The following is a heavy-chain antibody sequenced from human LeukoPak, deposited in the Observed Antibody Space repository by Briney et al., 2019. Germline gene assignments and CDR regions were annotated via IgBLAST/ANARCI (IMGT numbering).Heavy chain of an antibody. CDR2: IDPRDSFT. CDR3: ARLPPRELPWFDP. V-gene: IGHV5-10-1*01. D-gene: IGHD1-26*01. Sequence: GESLRISCQGSGYTFTSYWITWVRQMPGKGLEWMGRIDPRDSFTNYSPSFQGHVTISTDKSITTAYLQWSSLKASDTAMYYCARLPPRELPWFDPWGQGTLVTVSS. CDR1: GYTFTSYW. J-gene: IGHJ5*02.